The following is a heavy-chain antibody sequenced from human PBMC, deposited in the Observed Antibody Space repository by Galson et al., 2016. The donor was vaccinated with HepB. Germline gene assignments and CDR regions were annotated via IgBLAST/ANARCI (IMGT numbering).Heavy chain of an antibody. V-gene: IGHV3-23*01. CDR2: ISRSGDST. J-gene: IGHJ6*04. Sequence: SLRLSCAASGFTFNNYGMTWVRQAPGKGLEVVASISRSGDSTDYADSVKGRFTISRDNSKNMLSLQMNSLTADDTAIYYCVQGSTAPAVWGKGTTVTVSS. CDR3: VQGSTAPAV. D-gene: IGHD1-26*01. CDR1: GFTFNNYG.